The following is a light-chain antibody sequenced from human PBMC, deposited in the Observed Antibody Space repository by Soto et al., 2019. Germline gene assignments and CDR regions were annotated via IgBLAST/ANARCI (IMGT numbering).Light chain of an antibody. CDR2: EVT. Sequence: QSALTQPASVFGSPGQSITISCTGTTNDIGGYKYVSWYQQHPGKAPKLIIFEVTNRPSGVSNRFSGSKSGNTASLTISGLQAEDEADFYCSSYTSTSALVFGTGTKLTVL. CDR1: TNDIGGYKY. CDR3: SSYTSTSALV. J-gene: IGLJ1*01. V-gene: IGLV2-14*01.